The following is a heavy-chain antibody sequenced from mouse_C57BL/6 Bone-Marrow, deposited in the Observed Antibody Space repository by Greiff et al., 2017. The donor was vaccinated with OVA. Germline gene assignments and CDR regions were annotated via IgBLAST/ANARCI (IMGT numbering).Heavy chain of an antibody. CDR1: GYTFTSYW. CDR2: IDPSDSYT. Sequence: VQLQQPGAELVMPGASVKLSCKASGYTFTSYWMHWVKQRPGQGLEWIGDIDPSDSYTNYNQKFKGKATLTVDKSSSTAYMQLSSLTSEDSAVDCCARYDEYRYGMDYWGQGTLVTVS. J-gene: IGHJ4*01. CDR3: ARYDEYRYGMDY. V-gene: IGHV1-69*01. D-gene: IGHD2-3*01.